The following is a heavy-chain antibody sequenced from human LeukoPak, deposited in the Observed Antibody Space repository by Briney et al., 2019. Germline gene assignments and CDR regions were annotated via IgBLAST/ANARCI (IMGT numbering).Heavy chain of an antibody. CDR2: INHSGST. CDR3: ARGAIVARPFAFDY. CDR1: GGSFSGYY. Sequence: SETPSLTCAVYGGSFSGYYWSWIRQPPGKGLEWIGEINHSGSTNYNPSLKSRVTISVDTSKNQFSLKLSSVTAADTAVYYCARGAIVARPFAFDYWGQGTLVTVSS. D-gene: IGHD5-12*01. J-gene: IGHJ4*02. V-gene: IGHV4-34*01.